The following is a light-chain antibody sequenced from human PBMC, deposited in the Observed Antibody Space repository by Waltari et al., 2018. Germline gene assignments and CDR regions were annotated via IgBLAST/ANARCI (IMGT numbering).Light chain of an antibody. CDR3: SSFTISTTVV. CDR2: DVS. J-gene: IGLJ2*01. V-gene: IGLV2-14*03. CDR1: SSDVGNYNF. Sequence: QSALTQPASVSGSPGQSITISCTGTSSDVGNYNFVSWFQQPPGKAPKLLIYDVSNRPSGVSNRLSGSKSGNTASLTISGLQAEDEADYYCSSFTISTTVVFGEGTKLTVL.